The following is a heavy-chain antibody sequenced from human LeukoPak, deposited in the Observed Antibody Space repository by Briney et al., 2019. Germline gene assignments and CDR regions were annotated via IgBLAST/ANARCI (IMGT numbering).Heavy chain of an antibody. J-gene: IGHJ2*01. CDR3: ARLPMGDDFWSLGYFDL. CDR1: GFTFSSYS. CDR2: ISSSSSYI. D-gene: IGHD3-3*01. Sequence: GGSLRLSCAASGFTFSSYSMNWVRQAPGKGLEWVSSISSSSSYIYYADSVKGRFTISRDNAKNSLYLQMNSLRAEDTAVYYYARLPMGDDFWSLGYFDLWGRGTLVTVSS. V-gene: IGHV3-21*01.